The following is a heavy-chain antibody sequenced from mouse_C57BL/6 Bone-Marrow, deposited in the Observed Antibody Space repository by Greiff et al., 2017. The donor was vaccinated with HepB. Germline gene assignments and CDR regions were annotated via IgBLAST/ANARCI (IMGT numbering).Heavy chain of an antibody. CDR1: GYAFTNYL. D-gene: IGHD2-10*02. CDR2: INPGSGGT. Sequence: QVHVKQSGAELVRPGTSVKVSCKASGYAFTNYLIEWVKQRPGQGLEWIGVINPGSGGTNYNEKFKGKATMTADKSSSTASMQLSSLTSEDSAVYFCAREYGNYLPWFAYWGQGTLVTVSA. CDR3: AREYGNYLPWFAY. V-gene: IGHV1-54*01. J-gene: IGHJ3*01.